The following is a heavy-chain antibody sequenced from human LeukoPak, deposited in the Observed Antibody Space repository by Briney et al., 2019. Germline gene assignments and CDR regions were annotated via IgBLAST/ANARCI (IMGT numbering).Heavy chain of an antibody. Sequence: GGSLRLSCADSGFTFSSYRMNWLRQAPGKGLEWVSYISSSSTYIYYADSVKGRFTISRDNAKNSLYRNMKSRRPEDTAVYYCAREIVGGTSYWGQGTLVTAPS. CDR3: AREIVGGTSY. CDR1: GFTFSSYR. CDR2: ISSSSTYI. J-gene: IGHJ4*02. D-gene: IGHD1-26*01. V-gene: IGHV3-21*01.